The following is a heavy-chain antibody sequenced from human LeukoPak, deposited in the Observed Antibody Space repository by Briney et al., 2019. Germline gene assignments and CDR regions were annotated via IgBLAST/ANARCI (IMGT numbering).Heavy chain of an antibody. CDR3: ARASGLRPGAYFDY. D-gene: IGHD7-27*01. CDR1: GFTFSGYY. J-gene: IGHJ4*02. CDR2: ISDSSGST. Sequence: GGSLRLSCAASGFTFSGYYMSWIRQAPGKGLECVSYISDSSGSTSYADSVKGRFTISRDNAKNSLYLQMSSLRADDTAVYYCARASGLRPGAYFDYWGQGTLVTVSS. V-gene: IGHV3-11*06.